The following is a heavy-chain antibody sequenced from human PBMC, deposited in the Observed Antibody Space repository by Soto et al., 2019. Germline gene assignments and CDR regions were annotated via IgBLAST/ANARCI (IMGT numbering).Heavy chain of an antibody. CDR3: SRWGLWFGDHYMDV. V-gene: IGHV3-74*03. Sequence: GGSLRLSCAASGFTFSSYWMHWVRQAPGKGLVWVSRINSDGSSTTYADSVKGRFTISRDNAKNTLYVQVNSLIAEDTAVYFCSRWGLWFGDHYMDVWGKGTTVTVSS. J-gene: IGHJ6*03. CDR1: GFTFSSYW. D-gene: IGHD3-10*01. CDR2: INSDGSST.